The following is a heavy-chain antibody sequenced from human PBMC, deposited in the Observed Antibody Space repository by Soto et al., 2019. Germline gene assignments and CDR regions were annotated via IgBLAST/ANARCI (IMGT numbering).Heavy chain of an antibody. CDR3: AKRISGWSFDL. CDR2: ISGSGGST. J-gene: IGHJ2*01. V-gene: IGHV3-23*01. Sequence: EVQLLESGGGLVQPGGSLRLSCAASGFTFSSYAMSWVRQAPGKGLEWVSVISGSGGSTYYANSVKGRFTISRDNSKNTLYLHMNTLRAEDTAVYYCAKRISGWSFDLWGRGTLVTVSS. D-gene: IGHD6-19*01. CDR1: GFTFSSYA.